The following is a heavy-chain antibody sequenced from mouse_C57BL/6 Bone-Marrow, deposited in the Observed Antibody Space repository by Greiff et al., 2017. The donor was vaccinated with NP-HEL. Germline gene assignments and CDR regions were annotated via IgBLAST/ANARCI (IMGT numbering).Heavy chain of an antibody. J-gene: IGHJ4*01. D-gene: IGHD1-1*01. Sequence: QVQLQQPGAELVKPGASVKLSCKASGYTFTSYWMHWVKQRPGRGLEWIGRIDPNSGGTKYNEKFKSKATLTVDKPSSTAYMQLSSLTSEDSAVYYCAREGVNLLLRHYYAMDYWGQGTSVTVSS. CDR3: AREGVNLLLRHYYAMDY. CDR1: GYTFTSYW. CDR2: IDPNSGGT. V-gene: IGHV1-72*01.